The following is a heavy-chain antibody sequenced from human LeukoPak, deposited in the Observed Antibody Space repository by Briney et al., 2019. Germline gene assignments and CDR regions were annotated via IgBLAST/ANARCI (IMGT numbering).Heavy chain of an antibody. CDR3: ARGQFWRGSEIRV. CDR1: GESFSGYY. V-gene: IGHV4-34*01. J-gene: IGHJ4*02. D-gene: IGHD1-26*01. CDR2: INHSGST. Sequence: SEALSLTCRVDGESFSGYYWIWIRQPPGKGLEWIGEINHSGSTNYNPSLKSRVTLSVDTSKSQFSLKVTSVTAADTAMYYCARGQFWRGSEIRVWGQGTLVTVSS.